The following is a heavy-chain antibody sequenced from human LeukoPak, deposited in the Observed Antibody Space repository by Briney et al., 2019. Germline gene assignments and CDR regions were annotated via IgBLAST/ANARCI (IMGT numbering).Heavy chain of an antibody. CDR2: ISDRGGRT. D-gene: IGHD1-26*01. V-gene: IGHV3-23*01. CDR3: AKNSATLLFFFDY. CDR1: GFTFSSSA. Sequence: PGGSLRLSCTASGFTFSSSAMSWVRQAPGKGLEWVSGISDRGGRTYYADSVEGRFTISRDNSKNTLYVHMNSLRAEDTAVYFCAKNSATLLFFFDYWGQGTLVSVSS. J-gene: IGHJ4*02.